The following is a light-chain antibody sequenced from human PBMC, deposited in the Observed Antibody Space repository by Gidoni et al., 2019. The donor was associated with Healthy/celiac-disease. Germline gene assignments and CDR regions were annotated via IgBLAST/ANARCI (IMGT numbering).Light chain of an antibody. CDR3: QQSYSTLFT. CDR2: AAS. J-gene: IGKJ3*01. CDR1: QSISIY. V-gene: IGKV1-39*01. Sequence: DIQMTQSPSSLSASVGDRVTITCRASQSISIYLNWYQQKPGKAPKRLIDAASSWQSGVPSRFSGRGSGTDFTLTISSLQPEDFATYYGQQSYSTLFTFGPGTKVEIK.